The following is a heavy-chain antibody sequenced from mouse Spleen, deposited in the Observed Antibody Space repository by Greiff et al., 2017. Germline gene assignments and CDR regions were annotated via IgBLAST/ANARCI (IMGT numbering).Heavy chain of an antibody. CDR3: ARDYYGSSYGGFAY. CDR1: GFTFSSYA. V-gene: IGHV5-6-5*01. D-gene: IGHD1-1*01. J-gene: IGHJ3*01. CDR2: ISSGGST. Sequence: EVQGVESGGGLVKPGGSLKLSCAASGFTFSSYAMSWVRQTPEKRLEWVASISSGGSTYYPDSVKGRFTISRDNARNILYLQMSSLRSEDTAMYYCARDYYGSSYGGFAYWGQGTLVTVSA.